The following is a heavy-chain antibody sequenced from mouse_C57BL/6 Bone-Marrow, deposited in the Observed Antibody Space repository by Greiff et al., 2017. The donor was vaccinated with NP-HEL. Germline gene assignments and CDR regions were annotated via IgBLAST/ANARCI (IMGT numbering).Heavy chain of an antibody. J-gene: IGHJ4*01. D-gene: IGHD2-2*01. CDR1: GFNIKDDY. V-gene: IGHV14-4*01. Sequence: EVQGVESGAELVRPGASVKLSCTASGFNIKDDYMHWVKQRPEQGLEWIGWIDPENGDTEYASKFQGKATITADTSSNTAYLQLSSLTSEDTAVYYCTTGYPYDAMDYWGQGTSVTVSS. CDR3: TTGYPYDAMDY. CDR2: IDPENGDT.